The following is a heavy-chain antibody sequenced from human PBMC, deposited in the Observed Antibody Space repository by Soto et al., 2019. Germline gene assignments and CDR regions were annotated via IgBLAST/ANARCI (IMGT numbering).Heavy chain of an antibody. D-gene: IGHD2-21*02. CDR1: GYTFTSYA. J-gene: IGHJ4*01. CDR2: INAGNGNT. Sequence: ASVKVSCKASGYTFTSYAMHWVRQAPGQRLEWMGWINAGNGNTKYSQKFLGRVTVTRDTSTTTVFMELSSLRCDDTAVYYCARGVHIAVVTASFDYWG. CDR3: ARGVHIAVVTASFDY. V-gene: IGHV1-3*01.